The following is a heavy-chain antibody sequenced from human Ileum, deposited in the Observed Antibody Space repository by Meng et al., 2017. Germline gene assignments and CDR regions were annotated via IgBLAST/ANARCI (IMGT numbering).Heavy chain of an antibody. CDR3: VRNEGYSLGD. CDR2: ISQESGRT. Sequence: QVQAGASVPGLGKRSGTLSLTCAVLGDSLTSRDWWSWVRQPPGKGLEWIGEISQESGRTNYNPSLKSRVTISLDKSKNQFSLNLNSVTAADTAVYYCVRNEGYSLGDWGQGTLVTVSS. D-gene: IGHD2-21*01. V-gene: IGHV4-4*02. J-gene: IGHJ4*02. CDR1: GDSLTSRDW.